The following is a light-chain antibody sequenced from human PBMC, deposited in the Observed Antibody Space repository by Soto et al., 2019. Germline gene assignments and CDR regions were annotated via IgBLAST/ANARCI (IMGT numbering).Light chain of an antibody. CDR3: QQANSFPLT. CDR1: QGISSC. CDR2: AAS. Sequence: DIQMTQSPSSVSASVGDRVTITCRACQGISSCLAWYQKKPGKAPKLLIYAASSLQSGVPSRFSGSGSGTDFTLTISSLQPEDFATYYCQQANSFPLTFGGGTKVEIK. J-gene: IGKJ4*01. V-gene: IGKV1-12*01.